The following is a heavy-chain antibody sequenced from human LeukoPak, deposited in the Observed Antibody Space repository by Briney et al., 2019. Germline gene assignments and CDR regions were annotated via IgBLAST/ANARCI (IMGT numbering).Heavy chain of an antibody. CDR1: GFTLSSLW. J-gene: IGHJ4*02. D-gene: IGHD3-3*01. CDR3: ASYGLDFDFALDY. CDR2: VKGDGSST. V-gene: IGHV3-74*01. Sequence: GGSLRLSCAASGFTLSSLWMHWVRQAPGKGLVWVSRVKGDGSSTTYADSVKGRFTISRDNAKNTLYLQMNSLRAEDTAVYYCASYGLDFDFALDYWGQGALVTVSS.